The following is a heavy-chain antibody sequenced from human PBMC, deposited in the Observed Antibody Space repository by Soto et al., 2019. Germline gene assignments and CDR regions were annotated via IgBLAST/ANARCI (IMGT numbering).Heavy chain of an antibody. CDR2: ISYDGSNK. CDR3: ARPGGPGIAARGFDY. J-gene: IGHJ4*02. V-gene: IGHV3-30-3*01. CDR1: GFTFSSYA. Sequence: QVQLVESGGGVVQPGRSLRLSCAASGFTFSSYAMHWVRQAPGKGLEWVAVISYDGSNKYYADSVKDRFTISRDNSKNTLYLQMNSLRAEDTAVYYCARPGGPGIAARGFDYWGQGTLVTVSS. D-gene: IGHD6-13*01.